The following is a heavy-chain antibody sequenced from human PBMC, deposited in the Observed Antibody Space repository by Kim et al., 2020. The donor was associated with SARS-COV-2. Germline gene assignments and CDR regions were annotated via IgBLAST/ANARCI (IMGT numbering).Heavy chain of an antibody. D-gene: IGHD5-12*01. CDR2: IYPGDSDT. V-gene: IGHV5-51*01. CDR1: GYSFTSYW. CDR3: ARHSGGRDIVATEIDY. Sequence: GESLKISCKGSGYSFTSYWIGWVRQMPGKGLEWMGIIYPGDSDTRYSPSFQGQVTISADKSISTAYLQWSSLKASDTAMYYCARHSGGRDIVATEIDYWGQGTLVTVSS. J-gene: IGHJ4*02.